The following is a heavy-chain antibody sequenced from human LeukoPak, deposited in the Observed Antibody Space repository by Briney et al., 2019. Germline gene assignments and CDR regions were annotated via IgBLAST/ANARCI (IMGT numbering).Heavy chain of an antibody. CDR2: IYSDGST. Sequence: GGSLRLSCAASGFTVSSKYMTWVRQVPGKGLEWVSVIYSDGSTYYADSVKGRFTISRDNSKNTLYLQMNSLRAEDTAVYYCAKDRVYYYDSTWGSLGPWGQGTLVTVSS. J-gene: IGHJ5*02. V-gene: IGHV3-53*01. CDR3: AKDRVYYYDSTWGSLGP. D-gene: IGHD3-22*01. CDR1: GFTVSSKY.